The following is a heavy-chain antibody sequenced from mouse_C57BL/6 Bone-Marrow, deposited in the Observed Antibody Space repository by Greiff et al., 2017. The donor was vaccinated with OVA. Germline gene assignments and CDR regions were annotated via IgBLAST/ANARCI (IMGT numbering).Heavy chain of an antibody. CDR2: IDPSDSYT. CDR3: ARRTTVVARDY. D-gene: IGHD1-1*01. V-gene: IGHV1-50*01. CDR1: GYTFTSYW. J-gene: IGHJ2*01. Sequence: QVQLKQSGAELVKPGASVKLSCKASGYTFTSYWMQWVKQRPGQGLEWIGEIDPSDSYTNYNQKFKGKATLTVDTSSSTAYMQLSSLTSEDSAVYYCARRTTVVARDYWGQGTTLTVSS.